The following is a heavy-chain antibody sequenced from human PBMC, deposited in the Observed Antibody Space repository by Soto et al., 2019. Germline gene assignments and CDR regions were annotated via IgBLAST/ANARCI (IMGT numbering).Heavy chain of an antibody. CDR3: ARGAYSSSSLNFDY. V-gene: IGHV1-8*01. CDR1: GYTFTSYD. Sequence: QVQLVQSGAEVKKPGASVKVSCKASGYTFTSYDINWVRQATGQGLEWMGWMNPNSGNTGYAQKYQGTLTMTRNTSISTDYMELNSMSSENTPVYYCARGAYSSSSLNFDYWGQGTLVTVSS. J-gene: IGHJ4*02. CDR2: MNPNSGNT. D-gene: IGHD6-6*01.